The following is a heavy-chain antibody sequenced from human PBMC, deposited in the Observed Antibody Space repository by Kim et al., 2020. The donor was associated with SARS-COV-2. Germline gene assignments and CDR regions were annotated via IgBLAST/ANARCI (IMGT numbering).Heavy chain of an antibody. V-gene: IGHV4-61*05. CDR3: ARRFGELSFYYYGMDV. Sequence: SLKSRVTISVDKSQSRFSLKLSSVTAADTAVYYCARRFGELSFYYYGMDVWGQGTTVTVSS. D-gene: IGHD3-10*01. J-gene: IGHJ6*02.